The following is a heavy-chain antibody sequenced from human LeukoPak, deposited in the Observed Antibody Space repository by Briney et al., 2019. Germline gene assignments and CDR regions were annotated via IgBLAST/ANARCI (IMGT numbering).Heavy chain of an antibody. V-gene: IGHV3-7*01. J-gene: IGHJ5*02. Sequence: GGSLRLSCAASGFTFSDYWMSWVRQAPGKGLEWVASIKQGGSEKYYVDSVKGRFTISKDNPKNSLYLQMNSLRAEDTAVYYCARATRGFDPWGQGTLVTVSS. CDR3: ARATRGFDP. CDR1: GFTFSDYW. CDR2: IKQGGSEK.